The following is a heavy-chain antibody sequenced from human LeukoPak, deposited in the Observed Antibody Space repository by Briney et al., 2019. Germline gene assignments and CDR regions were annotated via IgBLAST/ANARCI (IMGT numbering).Heavy chain of an antibody. V-gene: IGHV1-2*06. J-gene: IGHJ4*02. CDR3: ARDFVMITGTDRYFDY. CDR1: GYTFTGYY. D-gene: IGHD1-20*01. CDR2: INPNSGGT. Sequence: ASAKVSCKASGYTFTGYYMHWVRQAPGQGLEWMGRINPNSGGTNYAQKFQGRVTMTRDTSISTAYMELSRLRSDDTAVYYCARDFVMITGTDRYFDYWGQGTLVTVSS.